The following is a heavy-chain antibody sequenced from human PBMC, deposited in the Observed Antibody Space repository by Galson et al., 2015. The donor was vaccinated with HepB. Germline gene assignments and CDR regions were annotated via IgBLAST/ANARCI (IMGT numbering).Heavy chain of an antibody. CDR1: GGSISSYY. J-gene: IGHJ6*02. V-gene: IGHV4-59*01. Sequence: SETLSLTCTVSGGSISSYYWSWIRQPPGKGLEWIGYIYYSGSTNYNPSLKSRVTISVDTSKNQFSLKLSSVTAADTAVYYCARGRTVYAKLRIAATYYYGMDVWGQGTTVTVSS. D-gene: IGHD6-13*01. CDR3: ARGRTVYAKLRIAATYYYGMDV. CDR2: IYYSGST.